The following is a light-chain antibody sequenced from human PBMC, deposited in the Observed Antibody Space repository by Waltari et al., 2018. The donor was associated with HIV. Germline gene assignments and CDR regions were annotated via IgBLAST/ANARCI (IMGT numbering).Light chain of an antibody. CDR2: GAS. CDR3: QQYGTSRVT. Sequence: EIVLTQSPGTLSLSPGERATLSCRASQTVTSSYFAWYQLKPGQAPRLLISGASSRASGIPDRFSGSGSGTDFTLTISRLEPEDFAVYYCQQYGTSRVTFGQGTRLEIK. CDR1: QTVTSSY. J-gene: IGKJ5*01. V-gene: IGKV3-20*01.